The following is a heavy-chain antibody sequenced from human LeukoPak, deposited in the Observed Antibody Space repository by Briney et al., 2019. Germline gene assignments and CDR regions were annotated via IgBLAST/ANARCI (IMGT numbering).Heavy chain of an antibody. CDR1: GYTFTSYW. V-gene: IGHV5-51*01. J-gene: IGHJ4*02. CDR2: IIRWNYGT. Sequence: GESLKLSCTGSGYTFTSYWIGWVRQMPGKGLELMGIIIRWNYGTRYSPSFQGQVTISADKSISTAYLQWSSLKAADTAMYYCAREGYCGSGCCLDYWGQGTLVTVSS. CDR3: AREGYCGSGCCLDY. D-gene: IGHD2-15*01.